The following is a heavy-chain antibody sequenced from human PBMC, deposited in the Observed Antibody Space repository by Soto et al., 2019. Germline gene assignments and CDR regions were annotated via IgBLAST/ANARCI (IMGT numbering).Heavy chain of an antibody. D-gene: IGHD1-1*01. CDR2: INIDGSGT. CDR3: TRGPRSTSTGTGAF. J-gene: IGHJ4*02. V-gene: IGHV3-74*03. Sequence: GGSLRLSCAASGFTFSNYWMHWVRQAPGKGLVWVSRINIDGSGTTYADSVKGRFTISRDNAKNTLYLQMNALRVEDTAVYYCTRGPRSTSTGTGAFWGQGALVTVSS. CDR1: GFTFSNYW.